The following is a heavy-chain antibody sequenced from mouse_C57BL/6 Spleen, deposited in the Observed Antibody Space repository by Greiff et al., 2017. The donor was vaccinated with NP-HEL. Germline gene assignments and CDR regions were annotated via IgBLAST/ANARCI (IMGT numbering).Heavy chain of an antibody. J-gene: IGHJ4*01. V-gene: IGHV1-55*01. CDR1: GYTFTSSW. Sequence: QVHVKQPGAELVKPGASVKMSCKASGYTFTSSWITWVKQRPGQGLEWIGDIYPGSGSTNYNEKFKSKATLTVDTSSSTAYMQLSSLTSEDSAVYYCARDYDYYAMDYWGQGTSVTVSS. D-gene: IGHD1-1*02. CDR3: ARDYDYYAMDY. CDR2: IYPGSGST.